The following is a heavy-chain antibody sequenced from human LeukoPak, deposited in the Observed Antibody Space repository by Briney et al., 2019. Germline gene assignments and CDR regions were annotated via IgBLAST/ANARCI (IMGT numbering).Heavy chain of an antibody. D-gene: IGHD5-12*01. CDR2: ISGSGDST. CDR3: AKESGYDVDFDY. J-gene: IGHJ4*02. V-gene: IGHV3-23*01. Sequence: GGSLRLSCAASGFIFSSYGMHWVRQAPGKGLEWVSIISGSGDSTYYADSVKGRFTISRDNSKNTLYLQMNSLRADDTAVYYCAKESGYDVDFDYWGQGTLVTVSS. CDR1: GFIFSSYG.